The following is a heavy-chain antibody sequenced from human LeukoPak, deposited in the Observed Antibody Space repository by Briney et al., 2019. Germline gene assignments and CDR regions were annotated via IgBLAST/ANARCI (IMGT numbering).Heavy chain of an antibody. V-gene: IGHV4-38-2*01. J-gene: IGHJ3*02. D-gene: IGHD3-3*01. Sequence: PSETLSLPXAVSGFSISSGYYWGWVRQPPGKGLGWVGSIYHSGSTYYNPSLKSRVTISVDTSKNQFSLKLSSVTAADTAVYYCARPGYYDFWSGYRDAFDIWGQGTMVTVSS. CDR1: GFSISSGYY. CDR2: IYHSGST. CDR3: ARPGYYDFWSGYRDAFDI.